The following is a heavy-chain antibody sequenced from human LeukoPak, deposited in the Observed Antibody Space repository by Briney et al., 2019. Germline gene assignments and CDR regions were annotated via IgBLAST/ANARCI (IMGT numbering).Heavy chain of an antibody. CDR1: GFTFSNYE. J-gene: IGHJ4*02. D-gene: IGHD3-22*01. V-gene: IGHV3-48*03. CDR3: ARDLPQIEY. CDR2: ITNSGNTI. Sequence: GGSLRLSCAASGFTFSNYEMNWVRQAPGKGLEWVSHITNSGNTIYYADSVKGRFTISRDNAKNSLYLQMNSLRAEDTALYHCARDLPQIEYWGQGTLVTVSS.